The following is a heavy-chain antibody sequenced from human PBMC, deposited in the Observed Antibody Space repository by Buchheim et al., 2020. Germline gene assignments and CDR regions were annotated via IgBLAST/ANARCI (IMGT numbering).Heavy chain of an antibody. CDR1: GFTFSSYG. V-gene: IGHV3-30*18. J-gene: IGHJ6*02. CDR3: AKDDIWTGYYRLYYYYGMDV. CDR2: ISYDGSNK. D-gene: IGHD3-9*01. Sequence: QVQLVESGGGVVQPGRSLRLSCAASGFTFSSYGMHWVRQAPGKGLEWVAVISYDGSNKYYADSVKGRFTISRDNSKNTLYLQMNSLRAEDTAVYYCAKDDIWTGYYRLYYYYGMDVWGQGTT.